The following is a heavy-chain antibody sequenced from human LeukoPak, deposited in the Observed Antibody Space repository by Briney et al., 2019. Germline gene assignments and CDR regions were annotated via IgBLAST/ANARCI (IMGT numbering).Heavy chain of an antibody. CDR3: ARDLGGYDSFDY. V-gene: IGHV6-1*01. CDR2: TYYRSKWYS. Sequence: SQTLSLTCAISGDSVSSNSAAWSWIRQSPSRGLGWLGRTYYRSKWYSDYAVSVRGRITINPDTSKNQFSLQLNSVTPEDTALYYCARDLGGYDSFDYWGQGTLVTVSS. J-gene: IGHJ4*02. CDR1: GDSVSSNSAA. D-gene: IGHD5-12*01.